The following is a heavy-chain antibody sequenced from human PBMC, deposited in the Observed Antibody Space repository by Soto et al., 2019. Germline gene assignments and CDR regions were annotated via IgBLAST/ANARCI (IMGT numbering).Heavy chain of an antibody. V-gene: IGHV4-31*03. D-gene: IGHD3-9*01. J-gene: IGHJ4*02. Sequence: PSETLSLTCTVSGGSISSGGYYWSWIRQHPGKGLEWIGYIYYSGSTYYNPSLKSRVTISVDTSKNQFSLKLSSVTAADTAVYYCARVYLISDSIQVFDYWGQGTLVTVSS. CDR1: GGSISSGGYY. CDR2: IYYSGST. CDR3: ARVYLISDSIQVFDY.